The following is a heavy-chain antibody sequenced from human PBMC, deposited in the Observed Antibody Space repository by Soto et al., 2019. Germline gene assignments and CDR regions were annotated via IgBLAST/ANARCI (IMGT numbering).Heavy chain of an antibody. CDR2: ISGSSTTI. CDR1: GFTFSSYS. Sequence: PGGSLRLSCTASGFTFSSYSMNWVRQAPGEGLEWVSYISGSSTTIYHTDSVKGRFTISRDNAKNSLYLQMNTLRDEDTALYYCARYSGYEDSWGQGTLVTVSS. D-gene: IGHD5-12*01. J-gene: IGHJ4*02. V-gene: IGHV3-48*02. CDR3: ARYSGYEDS.